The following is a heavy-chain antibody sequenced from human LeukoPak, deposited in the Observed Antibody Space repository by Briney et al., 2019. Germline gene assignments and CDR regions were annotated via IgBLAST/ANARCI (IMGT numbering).Heavy chain of an antibody. CDR2: ISGSGGST. D-gene: IGHD2-2*01. CDR1: GFTFSSYG. V-gene: IGHV3-23*01. Sequence: PGGSLRLSCAASGFTFSSYGMSWVRQAPGKGLEWVSAISGSGGSTYYADSVKGRFTISRDNSKNTLYLQMNSLRAEDTAVYYCAKEGCSSTSCYPYYFDYWGQGTLVTVSS. CDR3: AKEGCSSTSCYPYYFDY. J-gene: IGHJ4*02.